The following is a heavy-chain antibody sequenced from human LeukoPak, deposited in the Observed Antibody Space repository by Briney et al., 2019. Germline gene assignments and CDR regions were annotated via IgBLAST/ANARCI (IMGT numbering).Heavy chain of an antibody. CDR3: ARDGGVAAIDF. CDR2: ISSMGSTI. CDR1: GFTFSDYY. V-gene: IGHV3-11*01. Sequence: GGSLRLSCAASGFTFSDYYMTWSRQAPGRGLEWVSYISSMGSTIYYADSVKGRFTISRDNAKNSFDLQINSLRAEDTAVYYCARDGGVAAIDFWGQGTLVTVSS. D-gene: IGHD2-15*01. J-gene: IGHJ4*02.